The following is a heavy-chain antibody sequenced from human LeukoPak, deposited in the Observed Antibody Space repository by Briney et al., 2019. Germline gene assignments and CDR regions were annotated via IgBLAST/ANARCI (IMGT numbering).Heavy chain of an antibody. J-gene: IGHJ4*02. D-gene: IGHD6-13*01. CDR3: ARDMGIAAAEELDY. CDR1: GFTFSSYW. V-gene: IGHV3-7*01. CDR2: IKQDGSEK. Sequence: GGSPRLSCAASGFTFSSYWMSWVRQAPGKGLEWVANIKQDGSEKYYVDSVKGRFTISRDNAKNSLYLQMNSLRAEDTAVYYCARDMGIAAAEELDYWGQGTLVTVSS.